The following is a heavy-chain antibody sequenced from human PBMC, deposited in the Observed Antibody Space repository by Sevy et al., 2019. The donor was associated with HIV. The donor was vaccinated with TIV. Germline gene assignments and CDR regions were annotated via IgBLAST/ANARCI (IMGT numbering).Heavy chain of an antibody. CDR1: GFTFSSYA. V-gene: IGHV3-30-3*01. D-gene: IGHD1-26*01. Sequence: GGSLRLSCAASGFTFSSYAMHWVRQAPGKGLEWLAVISYDGSNKYYADSVKGRFTISRDNSKNTLYLQMNSLRAEDTAVYYCAREVGFDYWGQEPWSPSPQ. CDR3: AREVGFDY. J-gene: IGHJ4*01. CDR2: ISYDGSNK.